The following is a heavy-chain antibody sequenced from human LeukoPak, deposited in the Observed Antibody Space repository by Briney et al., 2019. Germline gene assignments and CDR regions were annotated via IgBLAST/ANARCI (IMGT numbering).Heavy chain of an antibody. CDR3: ARVSYYPHDAFDI. V-gene: IGHV3-7*01. CDR1: GFTFSSYW. D-gene: IGHD2-8*01. Sequence: GGSLRLSCAASGFTFSSYWMNWVRQAPGMGLEWVAKIKQDGSEKYYVDSVKGRFTISRDNAKNSLYLQMNSLRAEDTALYYCARVSYYPHDAFDIWGQGTMVTVSS. CDR2: IKQDGSEK. J-gene: IGHJ3*02.